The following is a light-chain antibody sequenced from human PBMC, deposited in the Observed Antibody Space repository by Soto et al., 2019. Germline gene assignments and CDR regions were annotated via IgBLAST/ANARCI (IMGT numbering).Light chain of an antibody. V-gene: IGLV2-14*01. Sequence: QSALTQPASVSGSPGQSITISCTGTSSDVGDYKYVSWYQQHPDKAPKLIIFVNSNRPSGVSTRFSGSKSGNTASLTISGLHADDEAHYYCSSYTSSDTPYVFGTGTKVTVL. J-gene: IGLJ1*01. CDR3: SSYTSSDTPYV. CDR2: VNS. CDR1: SSDVGDYKY.